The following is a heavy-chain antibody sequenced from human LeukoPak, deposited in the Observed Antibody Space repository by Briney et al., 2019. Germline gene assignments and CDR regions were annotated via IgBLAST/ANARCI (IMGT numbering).Heavy chain of an antibody. V-gene: IGHV4-61*01. CDR1: GGSVSSGSYY. CDR2: IYYSGST. CDR3: ARVDIVVVVAATLGAFDI. Sequence: SETLSLTCTVSGGSVSSGSYYWSWIRQPPGKGPEWFGYIYYSGSTNYNPSLKSRVTISVDTSKNQFSLKLSSVTAADTAVYYCARVDIVVVVAATLGAFDIWGQGTMVTVSS. D-gene: IGHD2-15*01. J-gene: IGHJ3*02.